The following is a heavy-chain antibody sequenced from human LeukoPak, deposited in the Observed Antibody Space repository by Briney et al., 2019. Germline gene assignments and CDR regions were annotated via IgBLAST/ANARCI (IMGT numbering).Heavy chain of an antibody. CDR3: ARGITGTTLPTVRTHDY. Sequence: SETLSLTCAVYGESFSGYYWSWIRQPPGKGLEWIGEINHSGSTHYNPSLKSRVTISVDTSKNQFYLKLSSVTAADTAVYYCARGITGTTLPTVRTHDYWGQGTLVTVSS. J-gene: IGHJ4*02. D-gene: IGHD1-20*01. CDR2: INHSGST. CDR1: GESFSGYY. V-gene: IGHV4-34*01.